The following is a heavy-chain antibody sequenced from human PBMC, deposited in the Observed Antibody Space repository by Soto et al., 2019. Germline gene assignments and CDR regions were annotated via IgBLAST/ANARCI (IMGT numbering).Heavy chain of an antibody. J-gene: IGHJ2*01. CDR3: ARCEWLRNYWYFDL. Sequence: QVQLVQSGAEVKKPGSSVKVSCKASGGTFSSYAISWVRQAPGQGLEWMGGIIPIFGTANYAQKFQGRVTITADESSSTAHMDRSRLRSEDSAVYYCARCEWLRNYWYFDLRGRGTMVTVSS. V-gene: IGHV1-69*01. CDR1: GGTFSSYA. D-gene: IGHD3-3*01. CDR2: IIPIFGTA.